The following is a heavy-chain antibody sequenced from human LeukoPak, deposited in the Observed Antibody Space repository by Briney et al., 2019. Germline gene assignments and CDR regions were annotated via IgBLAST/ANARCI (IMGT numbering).Heavy chain of an antibody. CDR2: IYYSGST. Sequence: SETLSLTCTVSGGSISSGDYYWSWIRQPRGKGLEWIGYIYYSGSTYYNPSLKSRVTISVDTSKNQFSLKLSSVTAADTAVYYCARAGYSSEAFYFDYWGQGTLVTVSS. CDR1: GGSISSGDYY. D-gene: IGHD6-19*01. J-gene: IGHJ4*02. CDR3: ARAGYSSEAFYFDY. V-gene: IGHV4-30-4*01.